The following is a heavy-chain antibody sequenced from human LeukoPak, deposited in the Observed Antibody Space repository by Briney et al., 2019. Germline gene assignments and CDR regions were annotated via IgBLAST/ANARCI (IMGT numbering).Heavy chain of an antibody. CDR2: ISGSGGST. V-gene: IGHV3-23*01. CDR3: AKVICGGSCYSGYFDY. D-gene: IGHD2-15*01. CDR1: GVTFSSDA. J-gene: IGHJ4*02. Sequence: GGSLRLSCAASGVTFSSDAMSWGRGTPEKGLEWVSAISGSGGSTYYADSVKGRFTISRDNSKNTLYLQMNSLRAEDTAVYYCAKVICGGSCYSGYFDYWGQGTLVTVSS.